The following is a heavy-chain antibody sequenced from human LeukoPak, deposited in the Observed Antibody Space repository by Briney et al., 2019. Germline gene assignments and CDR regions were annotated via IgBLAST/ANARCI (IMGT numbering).Heavy chain of an antibody. D-gene: IGHD6-25*01. CDR2: INLGGST. CDR1: GASFSGCY. J-gene: IGHJ4*02. V-gene: IGHV4-34*01. Sequence: PSETLSLTCAVYGASFSGCYWSWIRQPPGKGLEWIGEINLGGSTNYNPSLKSRVTISLDTSKNQFSPKLSSVTAADTAVYYCASASSDEQRLDVAYFDYWGQGTLVTVSS. CDR3: ASASSDEQRLDVAYFDY.